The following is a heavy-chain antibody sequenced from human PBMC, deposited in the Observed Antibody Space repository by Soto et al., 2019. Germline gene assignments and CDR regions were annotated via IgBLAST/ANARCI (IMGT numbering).Heavy chain of an antibody. CDR2: IYYSGST. D-gene: IGHD2-15*01. CDR3: AGTNCSGGSCYSYYYYYMDV. CDR1: GGSISSYY. J-gene: IGHJ6*03. V-gene: IGHV4-59*08. Sequence: SETLSLTCTVSGGSISSYYWSWIRQLPGKRLEWIGYIYYSGSTNYNPSLKSRVTISVDTSKNQFSLKLSSVTAADTAVYYCAGTNCSGGSCYSYYYYYMDVWGKGTTVTVSS.